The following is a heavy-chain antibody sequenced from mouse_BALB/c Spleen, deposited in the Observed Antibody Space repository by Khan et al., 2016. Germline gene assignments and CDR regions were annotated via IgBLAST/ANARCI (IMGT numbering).Heavy chain of an antibody. CDR1: GYSITSDYA. CDR2: ITYSGST. Sequence: EVQLQESGPGLVKPSQSLSLTCTVTGYSITSDYAWNWIRQFPGNKLEWMGYITYSGSTSYTPSLKRRISLTRDTSKNQVFLQLNSVTTEDTATYFCARYPLADCYFDVWRAGTTVTVSS. D-gene: IGHD4-1*01. V-gene: IGHV3-2*02. J-gene: IGHJ1*01. CDR3: ARYPLADCYFDV.